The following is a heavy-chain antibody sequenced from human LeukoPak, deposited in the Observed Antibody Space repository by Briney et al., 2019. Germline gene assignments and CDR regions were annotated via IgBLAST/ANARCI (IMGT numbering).Heavy chain of an antibody. CDR2: IRSKAYGGTT. V-gene: IGHV3-49*04. CDR3: TRDQTPYY. Sequence: GGSLRLSCTASGFTFGDYAMTWVRQAPGKGLEWVGFIRSKAYGGTTEYAASVKGRFTISRDDSKGIAYLQMNSLKTEDTAVYYCTRDQTPYYWGQGTLVTVSS. CDR1: GFTFGDYA. J-gene: IGHJ4*02.